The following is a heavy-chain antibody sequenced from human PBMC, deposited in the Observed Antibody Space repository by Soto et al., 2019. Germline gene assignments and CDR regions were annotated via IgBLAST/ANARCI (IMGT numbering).Heavy chain of an antibody. CDR2: INHTGST. V-gene: IGHV4-34*01. CDR3: ARVGQLFPDLDL. CDR1: GTSFSNSY. J-gene: IGHJ2*01. Sequence: QVQLQQWGAGLLKPSETLSLTCSVYGTSFSNSYWSWIRQAPGKGLEWLGEINHTGSTNYNPSIKSRVTLSVDASKKEFSLKLRSVTAADTAVYYCARVGQLFPDLDLWGRGTLVSVSS. D-gene: IGHD3-10*01.